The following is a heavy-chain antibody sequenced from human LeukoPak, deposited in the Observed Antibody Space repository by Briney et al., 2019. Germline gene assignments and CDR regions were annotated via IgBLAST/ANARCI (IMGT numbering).Heavy chain of an antibody. CDR2: IRGSGGST. CDR1: GFTFSSYA. J-gene: IGHJ3*02. D-gene: IGHD4-17*01. Sequence: GGSLRLSCAASGFTFSSYAMSWVRQAPGKGLEWVSAIRGSGGSTYYADSVKGRFTISRDNSTNTMYLQMTSLRAEDPAVYYCAKDLYGDHAFDIWGQGTMVTVSS. V-gene: IGHV3-23*01. CDR3: AKDLYGDHAFDI.